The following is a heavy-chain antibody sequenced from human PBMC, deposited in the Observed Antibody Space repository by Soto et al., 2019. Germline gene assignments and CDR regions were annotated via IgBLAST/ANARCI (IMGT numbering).Heavy chain of an antibody. J-gene: IGHJ6*02. Sequence: NPSETLSLTCTVSGGSISSSSYYRGWIRQPPGKGLEWIGSIYYSGSTYYNPSLKSRVTISVDTSKNQFSLKLSSVTAADTAVYYCARRTQRYSYGLYYYYGMDVWGQGTTVTVSS. V-gene: IGHV4-39*01. CDR3: ARRTQRYSYGLYYYYGMDV. D-gene: IGHD5-18*01. CDR1: GGSISSSSYY. CDR2: IYYSGST.